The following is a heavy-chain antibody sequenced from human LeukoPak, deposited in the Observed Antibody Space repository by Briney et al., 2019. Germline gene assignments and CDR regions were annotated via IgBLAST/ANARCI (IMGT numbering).Heavy chain of an antibody. CDR1: GFTFSSYS. CDR2: ISSSSSYI. Sequence: PGGSLRLSCAASGFTFSSYSMNWVRQAPGKGLEWVSSISSSSSYIYYADSVKGRFTISRDNAKNSLYLQMNSLRAEDTAVYYCARNVWFGESTLDYWGQGTLVTVSS. J-gene: IGHJ4*02. D-gene: IGHD3-10*01. V-gene: IGHV3-21*01. CDR3: ARNVWFGESTLDY.